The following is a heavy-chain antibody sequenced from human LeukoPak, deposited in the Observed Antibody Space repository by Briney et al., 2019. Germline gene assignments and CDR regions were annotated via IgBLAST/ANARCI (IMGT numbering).Heavy chain of an antibody. Sequence: GGSLRLSCAASGFTFSSYAMSWVRQAPGKGVEWVSTISGCGGSTYYADSVKRRFTISRDNSKNALYLQMNSQRAEDTAVYYCAKDLDLGGLGEPPFDYWGPGTLVTVSS. CDR2: ISGCGGST. CDR3: AKDLDLGGLGEPPFDY. CDR1: GFTFSSYA. D-gene: IGHD3-10*01. J-gene: IGHJ4*02. V-gene: IGHV3-23*01.